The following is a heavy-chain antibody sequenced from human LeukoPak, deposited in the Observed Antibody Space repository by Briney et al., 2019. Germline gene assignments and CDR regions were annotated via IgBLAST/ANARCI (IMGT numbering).Heavy chain of an antibody. Sequence: SVKVFCKASGGTFSSYAISWVRQAPGQGLEWKGGIIPIFGTANYAQKFQGRVTITTDESTSTAYMELSSLRSEDTAVYYCARVQWKRYYYYYMDVWGKGTTVTVSS. V-gene: IGHV1-69*05. CDR3: ARVQWKRYYYYYMDV. D-gene: IGHD6-19*01. J-gene: IGHJ6*03. CDR2: IIPIFGTA. CDR1: GGTFSSYA.